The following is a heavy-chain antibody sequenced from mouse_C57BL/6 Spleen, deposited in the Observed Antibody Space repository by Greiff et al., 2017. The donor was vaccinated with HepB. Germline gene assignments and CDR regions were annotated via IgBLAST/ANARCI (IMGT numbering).Heavy chain of an antibody. CDR3: ARLVTTVVGGYFDV. V-gene: IGHV1-80*01. Sequence: VQLQQSGAELVKPGASVKISCKASGYAFSSYWMNWVKQRPGKGLEWIGQIYPGDGDTNYNGKFKGKATLTADKSSSTAYMQLSSLTSEDSAVYFCARLVTTVVGGYFDVWCTGTTVTVSS. D-gene: IGHD1-1*01. CDR1: GYAFSSYW. J-gene: IGHJ1*03. CDR2: IYPGDGDT.